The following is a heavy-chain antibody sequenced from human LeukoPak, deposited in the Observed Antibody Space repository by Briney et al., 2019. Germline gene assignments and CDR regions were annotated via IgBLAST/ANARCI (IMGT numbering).Heavy chain of an antibody. CDR3: ARDCSSTSCYLDY. V-gene: IGHV4-34*01. CDR1: GGSFSGYY. D-gene: IGHD2-2*01. J-gene: IGHJ4*02. Sequence: PSETLSLTCAVYGGSFSGYYWSWIRQPPGKGLEWIGEINHSGSTNYNPSLKSRVTISVDTSKNQFSLKVSSETAADTAVYYCARDCSSTSCYLDYWSQGTLVTVSS. CDR2: INHSGST.